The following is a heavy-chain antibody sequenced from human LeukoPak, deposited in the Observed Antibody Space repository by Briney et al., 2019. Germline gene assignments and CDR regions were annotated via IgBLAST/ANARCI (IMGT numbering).Heavy chain of an antibody. CDR3: ARGREYYDSSGYSS. D-gene: IGHD3-22*01. Sequence: PSETLSLTCTVSGGSISSYYWSWIRQPPGKGLEWIGYIYYSWSTNYNPSLKSRVTISVDTSKSQFSLKLSSVTAADTAVYYCARGREYYDSSGYSSWGQGTLVTVSS. V-gene: IGHV4-59*01. J-gene: IGHJ4*02. CDR2: IYYSWST. CDR1: GGSISSYY.